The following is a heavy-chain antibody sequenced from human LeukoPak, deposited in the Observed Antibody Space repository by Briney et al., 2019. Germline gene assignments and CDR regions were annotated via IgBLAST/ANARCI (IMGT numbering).Heavy chain of an antibody. CDR2: IYYSGST. Sequence: PSETLSLTCTVSGGSISSSSYYWGWIRQPPGKGLEWIGSIYYSGSTYYNPSLKSRVTISVDTSKNQFSLKLSSATAADTAVYYCARDRDFWSGSGVDYMDVWGKGTTVTVSS. CDR3: ARDRDFWSGSGVDYMDV. V-gene: IGHV4-39*02. CDR1: GGSISSSSYY. J-gene: IGHJ6*03. D-gene: IGHD3-3*01.